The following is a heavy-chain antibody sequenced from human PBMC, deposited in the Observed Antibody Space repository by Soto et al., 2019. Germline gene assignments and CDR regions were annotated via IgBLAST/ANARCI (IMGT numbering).Heavy chain of an antibody. D-gene: IGHD6-19*01. CDR1: GGSISSSSYY. CDR3: ARQFSQPWYSSGWGDYYYYGMDV. CDR2: IYYSGST. J-gene: IGHJ6*02. V-gene: IGHV4-39*01. Sequence: SETLSLTCTVSGGSISSSSYYWGWIRQPPGKGLEWIGSIYYSGSTYYNPSLKSRVTISVDTSKNQFSLKLSSVTAADPAVYYCARQFSQPWYSSGWGDYYYYGMDVWGQGTTVTVSS.